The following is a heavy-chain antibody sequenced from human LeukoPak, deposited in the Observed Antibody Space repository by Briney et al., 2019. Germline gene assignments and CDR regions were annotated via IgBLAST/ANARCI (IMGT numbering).Heavy chain of an antibody. D-gene: IGHD6-13*01. Sequence: GGSLRLSCAASGFNFSDYYMSWIRQAPGKGLEWVSYISSSGSSTYYADSVKGRFTISRFTISRDNAKNSLYLQMNSLRAEDTAVYYCASQIAAAGPRWGQGTLVTVSS. V-gene: IGHV3-11*01. CDR1: GFNFSDYY. CDR3: ASQIAAAGPR. CDR2: ISSSGSST. J-gene: IGHJ4*02.